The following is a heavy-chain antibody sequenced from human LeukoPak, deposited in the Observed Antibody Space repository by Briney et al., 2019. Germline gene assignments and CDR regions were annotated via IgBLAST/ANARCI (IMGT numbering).Heavy chain of an antibody. CDR2: MHQSGST. J-gene: IGHJ4*02. Sequence: NPSETLSLTCTVSGGSISSGSYWAWIRQPPGKGLEWIGSMHQSGSTYYNPSLKSRVTISLDTSKNQFSLNVRSVTAADTAVYYCARQSNTLIYPRHFHSWGQGLLLTVSS. CDR1: GGSISSGSY. V-gene: IGHV4-38-2*02. CDR3: ARQSNTLIYPRHFHS. D-gene: IGHD2-8*01.